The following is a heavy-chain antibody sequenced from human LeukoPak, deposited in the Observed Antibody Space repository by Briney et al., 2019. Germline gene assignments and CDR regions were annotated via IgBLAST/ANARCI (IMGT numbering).Heavy chain of an antibody. J-gene: IGHJ4*02. V-gene: IGHV4-61*02. CDR2: IYTSGST. D-gene: IGHD6-19*01. Sequence: SETPSLTCTVSGGSISSGSYYWSWIRQPAGKGLEWIGRIYTSGSTNYNPSLKSRVTISVDTSKNQFSLKLSSVTAADTAVYYCARDEYSSGWFDYWGQGTLVTVSS. CDR1: GGSISSGSYY. CDR3: ARDEYSSGWFDY.